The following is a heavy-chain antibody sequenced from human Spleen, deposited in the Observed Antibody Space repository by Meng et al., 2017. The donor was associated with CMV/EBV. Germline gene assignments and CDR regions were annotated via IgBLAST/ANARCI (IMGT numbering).Heavy chain of an antibody. CDR1: GFTFSTYA. J-gene: IGHJ4*02. Sequence: GGSLRLSCGASGFTFSTYAMNWVRQAPGKGLGWVSSISASSYISYAKSVKGRFTISRDNSKSTLHLQMNSLRAEDTAVYYCAKVIGGGWYRVNVIANKGFDYWGQGTLVTVSS. V-gene: IGHV3-21*04. D-gene: IGHD6-19*01. CDR2: ISASSYI. CDR3: AKVIGGGWYRVNVIANKGFDY.